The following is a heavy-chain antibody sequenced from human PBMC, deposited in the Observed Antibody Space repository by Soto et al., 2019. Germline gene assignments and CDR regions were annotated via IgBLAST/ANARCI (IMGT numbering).Heavy chain of an antibody. Sequence: QVQLVQSGAEVKKPGASVKVSCKASGYTFTSYDINWVRQATGQGLEWMGWMNPNSGNTGYAQKFQGRVTKTRNTSISTAYMELSSLRSEDTAVYYCARKGGKHYDFWRGPVRMDVWGQGTTVTVSS. CDR3: ARKGGKHYDFWRGPVRMDV. V-gene: IGHV1-8*01. CDR2: MNPNSGNT. CDR1: GYTFTSYD. J-gene: IGHJ6*02. D-gene: IGHD3-3*01.